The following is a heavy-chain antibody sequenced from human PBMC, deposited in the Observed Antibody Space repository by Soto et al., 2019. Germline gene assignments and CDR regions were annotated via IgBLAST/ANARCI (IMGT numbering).Heavy chain of an antibody. D-gene: IGHD2-21*02. J-gene: IGHJ3*01. CDR3: ASGHQYGGNSDAFEF. CDR2: IIPFFGSV. CDR1: GLTFSSST. Sequence: QVHLVQSGAEVKKPGSSVKVSCKASGLTFSSSTLTWVRQAPGQGPEWMGGIIPFFGSVDYAQKFQDRVTITADVSTSTTYMELRSLRSEDTAVYYCASGHQYGGNSDAFEFWGQGTVVTVSS. V-gene: IGHV1-69*12.